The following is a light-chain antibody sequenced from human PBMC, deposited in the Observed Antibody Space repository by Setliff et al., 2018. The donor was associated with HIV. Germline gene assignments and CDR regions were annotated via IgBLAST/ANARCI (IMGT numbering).Light chain of an antibody. Sequence: QSALPQPASVSGSPGQSITISCTGTSSDVGGYNYVSWYQQHPGKAPKLMIYDVSKRPSGVSNRFSGSKSGNTASLTISGLQAEDEADYYCSSYTSSSPLDFGTGTKVTVL. J-gene: IGLJ1*01. V-gene: IGLV2-14*01. CDR2: DVS. CDR1: SSDVGGYNY. CDR3: SSYTSSSPLD.